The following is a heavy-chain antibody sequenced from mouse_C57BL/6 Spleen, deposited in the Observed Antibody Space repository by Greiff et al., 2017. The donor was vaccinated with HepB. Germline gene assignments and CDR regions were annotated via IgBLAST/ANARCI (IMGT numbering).Heavy chain of an antibody. J-gene: IGHJ2*01. Sequence: EVNVVESGGGLVQPGGSLSLSCAASGFTFTDYYMSWVRQPPGKALEWLGFIRNKANGYTTEYSASVKGRFTISRDNSQSILYLQMNALRAEDSATYYCASSTGYYFDYWGQGTTLTVSS. CDR2: IRNKANGYTT. D-gene: IGHD4-1*02. CDR1: GFTFTDYY. CDR3: ASSTGYYFDY. V-gene: IGHV7-3*01.